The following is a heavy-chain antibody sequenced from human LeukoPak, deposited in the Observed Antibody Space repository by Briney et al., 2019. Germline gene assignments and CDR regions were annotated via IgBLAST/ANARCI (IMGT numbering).Heavy chain of an antibody. V-gene: IGHV3-74*01. J-gene: IGHJ4*02. D-gene: IGHD5-18*01. CDR3: ARGGSDTAMAHDY. CDR1: GFTFSNHW. CDR2: INRGGSRT. Sequence: GGSLRLSCAASGFTFSNHWMHWVRQAPGKGLMWVSRINRGGSRTDYADSVKGRFSISRDDAKNTLYLQLNSLRAEDTAVYFCARGGSDTAMAHDYWGQGTLVTVSS.